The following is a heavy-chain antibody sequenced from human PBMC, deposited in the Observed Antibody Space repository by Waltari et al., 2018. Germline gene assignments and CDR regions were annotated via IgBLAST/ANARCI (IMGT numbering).Heavy chain of an antibody. CDR2: IWYDGSNK. CDR3: AKNGITMVPSRKVYYGMDV. CDR1: GFTFSSYG. D-gene: IGHD3-10*01. Sequence: CAASGFTFSSYGMHWVRQAPGKGLEWVAFIWYDGSNKYYADSVKGRFTISRDNSKNTLYLQMNSLRAEDTAVYYCAKNGITMVPSRKVYYGMDVWGQGTTVTVSS. V-gene: IGHV3-30*02. J-gene: IGHJ6*02.